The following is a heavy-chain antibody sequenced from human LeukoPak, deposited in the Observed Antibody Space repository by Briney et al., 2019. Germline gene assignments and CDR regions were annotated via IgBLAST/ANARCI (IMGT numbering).Heavy chain of an antibody. CDR2: ISYDGSNK. D-gene: IGHD2/OR15-2a*01. J-gene: IGHJ4*02. CDR1: GFTFSSYA. Sequence: PGGSLRLSCAASGFTFSSYAMHWVRQAPGKGLEWVADISYDGSNKYYADSVKGRFTISRDNSKNTLYLQMNSLRAEDTAVYYCARDRRIAGIDYWGQGTLVTVSS. V-gene: IGHV3-30-3*01. CDR3: ARDRRIAGIDY.